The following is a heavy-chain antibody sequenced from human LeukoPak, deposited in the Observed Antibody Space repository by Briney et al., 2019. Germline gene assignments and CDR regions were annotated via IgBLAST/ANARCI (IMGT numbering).Heavy chain of an antibody. J-gene: IGHJ4*02. CDR3: TRGPYSNLGRFDY. Sequence: SSETLSLTCAVYGGSFSGYYWSWIRQPPGKGLEWIGEINRSGSTNYNPSLKSRVTISVDTSKNQFSLKLSSVIAADTAMYYCTRGPYSNLGRFDYWGQGTLVTVSS. CDR1: GGSFSGYY. V-gene: IGHV4-34*01. D-gene: IGHD4-11*01. CDR2: INRSGST.